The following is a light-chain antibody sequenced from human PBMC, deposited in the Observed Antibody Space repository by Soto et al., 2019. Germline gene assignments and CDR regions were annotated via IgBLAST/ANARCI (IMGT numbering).Light chain of an antibody. CDR1: QYISNY. V-gene: IGKV1-39*01. CDR2: AAS. CDR3: KGYYSVSRT. J-gene: IGKJ1*01. Sequence: DILITQSPSSLSASVGDKVTITCRANQYISNYLNWYQQKPGKAPKFLIYAASSLQSGVPSRFSGSRSGTDFALTIRSLQSDDVANYYCKGYYSVSRTFGQATKV.